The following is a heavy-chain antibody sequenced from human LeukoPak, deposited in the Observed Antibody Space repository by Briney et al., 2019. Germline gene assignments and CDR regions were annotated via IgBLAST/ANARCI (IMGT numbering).Heavy chain of an antibody. Sequence: ASVKVSCKASGYTFTGYYMHWVRQAPGQGLEWMGWINPNSGGTNYAQKFQGRVTMTRDTSISTAYMELSRLRSDDTAVYYCARPSTTLTTSGWFDPWGQGTLVTVSS. CDR1: GYTFTGYY. V-gene: IGHV1-2*02. CDR2: INPNSGGT. J-gene: IGHJ5*02. CDR3: ARPSTTLTTSGWFDP. D-gene: IGHD4-4*01.